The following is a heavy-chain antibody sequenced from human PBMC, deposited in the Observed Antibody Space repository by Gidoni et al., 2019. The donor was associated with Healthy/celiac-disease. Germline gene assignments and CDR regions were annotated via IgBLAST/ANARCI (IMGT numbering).Heavy chain of an antibody. J-gene: IGHJ3*02. CDR3: ARGRDGYAFDI. V-gene: IGHV4-39*07. CDR2: IYYSGST. Sequence: QLQLQESGPGLVKPSETLSLTCTVSGGSISSSSYYWGWIRQPPGKGLEWIGSIYYSGSTYYNPSLKSRVTISVDTSKNQFSLKLSSVTAADTAVYYCARGRDGYAFDIWGQGTMVTVSS. D-gene: IGHD5-12*01. CDR1: GGSISSSSYY.